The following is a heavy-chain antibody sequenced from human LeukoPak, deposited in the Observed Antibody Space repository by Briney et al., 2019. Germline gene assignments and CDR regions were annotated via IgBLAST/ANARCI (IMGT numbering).Heavy chain of an antibody. CDR3: ETETGYCSSTSCPEGAY. CDR2: MNPNSGNT. J-gene: IGHJ4*02. D-gene: IGHD2-2*01. Sequence: ASVKVSCKASGYTFTSYDINWVRQGSGQGLEWMGWMNPNSGNTGYAQKFQGRVTITRNTSISTAYMELRSLRYAEPGVYYCETETGYCSSTSCPEGAYWGQGTLVTVSS. CDR1: GYTFTSYD. V-gene: IGHV1-8*01.